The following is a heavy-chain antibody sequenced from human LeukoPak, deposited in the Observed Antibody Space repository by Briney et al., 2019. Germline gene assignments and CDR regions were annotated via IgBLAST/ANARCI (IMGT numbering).Heavy chain of an antibody. CDR2: ISDSGGST. CDR3: WEYCSSTSCYTGSDY. J-gene: IGHJ4*02. V-gene: IGHV3-23*01. D-gene: IGHD2-2*02. Sequence: PGGSLRLSCAASGFTFSDYVMGWVRQAPGKGLEWVSGISDSGGSTYYADSVKGRFTISRDNSKNTLYLQMNSLRAEDTAVYYCWEYCSSTSCYTGSDYWGQGTLVTVSS. CDR1: GFTFSDYV.